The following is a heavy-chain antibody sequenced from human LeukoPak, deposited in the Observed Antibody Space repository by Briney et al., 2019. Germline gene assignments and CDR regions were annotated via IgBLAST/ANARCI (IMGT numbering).Heavy chain of an antibody. V-gene: IGHV3-23*01. D-gene: IGHD5-18*01. CDR3: AKAAGRGYNYGDYFDY. Sequence: GGSLRLSCAASGFTFSSHAMSWVRQAPGKGLEWVSEISGSGGSTYYADSVKGRFTIFRDNSKNMLYLQMNSLRAEDTAVYYCAKAAGRGYNYGDYFDYWGQGTLVTVSS. J-gene: IGHJ4*02. CDR2: ISGSGGST. CDR1: GFTFSSHA.